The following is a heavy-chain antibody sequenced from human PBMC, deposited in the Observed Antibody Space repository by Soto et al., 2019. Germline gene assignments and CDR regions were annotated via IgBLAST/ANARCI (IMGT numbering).Heavy chain of an antibody. CDR3: ARGYFYDSSASDAFDI. D-gene: IGHD3-22*01. CDR2: IILIYGTA. CDR1: GGTSSSFA. V-gene: IGHV1-69*01. Sequence: QVQLVQSGAEVKKPGSSVKVSCKASGGTSSSFAISCVRQAPGQGLEWMGGIILIYGTANYAKKLQGRVTITADQSTTTAYMELSSLRSEDTAVYYCARGYFYDSSASDAFDIWGQGTMVTVSS. J-gene: IGHJ3*02.